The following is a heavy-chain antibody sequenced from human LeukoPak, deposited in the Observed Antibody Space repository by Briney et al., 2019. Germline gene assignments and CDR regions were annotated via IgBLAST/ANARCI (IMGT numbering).Heavy chain of an antibody. Sequence: GGSLRLSCAASGFTVSSNYMSWVRQAPGKGLEWVSVIYSGGSTYYADSVKGRFTISRDNSKNTLYLQMNSLRAEDTAVYYCARGAPVLRFLEWLPNKNWFDPWGQGTLVTASS. V-gene: IGHV3-66*01. J-gene: IGHJ5*02. CDR1: GFTVSSNY. CDR2: IYSGGST. D-gene: IGHD3-3*01. CDR3: ARGAPVLRFLEWLPNKNWFDP.